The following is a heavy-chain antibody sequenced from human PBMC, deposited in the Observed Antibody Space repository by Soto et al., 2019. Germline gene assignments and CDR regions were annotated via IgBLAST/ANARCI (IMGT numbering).Heavy chain of an antibody. CDR2: IIPIFGTA. D-gene: IGHD2-8*01. Sequence: SVKVSCKASGGTFSSYAISWVRQAPGQGLEWMGGIIPIFGTANYAQKFQGRVTITADESTSTAYMELSSLRSEDTAVYYCARARYCTNGVCPFDYWGQGTLVTVSS. V-gene: IGHV1-69*13. CDR3: ARARYCTNGVCPFDY. CDR1: GGTFSSYA. J-gene: IGHJ4*02.